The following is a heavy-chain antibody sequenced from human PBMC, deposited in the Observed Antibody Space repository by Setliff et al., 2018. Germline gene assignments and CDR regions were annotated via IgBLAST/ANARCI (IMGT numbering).Heavy chain of an antibody. CDR2: IRYDGSNK. D-gene: IGHD3-9*01. CDR1: GFTFSGYG. V-gene: IGHV3-30*02. J-gene: IGHJ6*02. CDR3: AKHGAYNDFLTGYNFYYDMDV. Sequence: AASGFTFSGYGMHWVRQAPGKGLEWVAFIRYDGSNKYYADSVKGRFTISRDNSKNTLYLQMNSLRAEDTAVYYCAKHGAYNDFLTGYNFYYDMDVWGQGTTVTVSS.